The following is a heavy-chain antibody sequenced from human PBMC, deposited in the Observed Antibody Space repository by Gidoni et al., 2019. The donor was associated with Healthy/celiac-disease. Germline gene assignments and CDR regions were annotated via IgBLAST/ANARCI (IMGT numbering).Heavy chain of an antibody. J-gene: IGHJ4*02. CDR3: TSNIYDSSGEIDY. V-gene: IGHV3-73*02. CDR2: IRSKANSYAT. CDR1: GFTFSGSA. D-gene: IGHD3-22*01. Sequence: EVQLVESGGGLVQPGGSLELSCAASGFTFSGSAMHWVRQASGKGLEWVGRIRSKANSYATAYAASVKGRFTISRDDSKNTAYLQMNSLKTEDTAVYYCTSNIYDSSGEIDYWGQGTLVTVSS.